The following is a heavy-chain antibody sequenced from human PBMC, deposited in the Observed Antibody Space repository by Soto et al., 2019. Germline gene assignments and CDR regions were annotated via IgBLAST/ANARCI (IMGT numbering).Heavy chain of an antibody. CDR3: AKGKGILRSSGWYVDY. CDR1: GFTFGSYA. V-gene: IGHV3-23*01. Sequence: EVQLLESGGGLVQPGGSLRLSCAASGFTFGSYAMSWVRQAPGKGLEWVSAISGSGGSTYYADSVKGRFTISRDNSKNTLYLQMNSLRAEDTAVYYCAKGKGILRSSGWYVDYWGQGTLVTVSS. J-gene: IGHJ4*02. D-gene: IGHD6-19*01. CDR2: ISGSGGST.